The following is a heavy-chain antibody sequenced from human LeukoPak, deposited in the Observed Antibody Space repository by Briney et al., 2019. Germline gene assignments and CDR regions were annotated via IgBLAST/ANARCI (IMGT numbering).Heavy chain of an antibody. CDR3: ARGLRYCSGGSCYSWTFDY. Sequence: GGSLRLSCAASGFTFSSYAMHWVRQALGKGLEWVAVISYDGSNKYYADSVKGRFTISRDNSKNTLYLQMNSLRAEDTAVYYCARGLRYCSGGSCYSWTFDYWGQGTLVTVSS. CDR1: GFTFSSYA. CDR2: ISYDGSNK. D-gene: IGHD2-15*01. J-gene: IGHJ4*02. V-gene: IGHV3-30*04.